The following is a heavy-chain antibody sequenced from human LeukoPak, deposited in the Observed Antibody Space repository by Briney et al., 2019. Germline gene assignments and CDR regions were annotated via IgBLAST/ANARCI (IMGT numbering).Heavy chain of an antibody. Sequence: PSETLSLTCTVSGGSISSYYWSWIRQPPGKGLEWIGYIYYSGSTNYNPSLKSRVTISVDTSKNQFSLKLSSVTAADTAVYYCARDSGTAGEVKFDPWGQGTLVTVSS. CDR3: ARDSGTAGEVKFDP. J-gene: IGHJ5*02. D-gene: IGHD3-10*01. CDR1: GGSISSYY. CDR2: IYYSGST. V-gene: IGHV4-59*01.